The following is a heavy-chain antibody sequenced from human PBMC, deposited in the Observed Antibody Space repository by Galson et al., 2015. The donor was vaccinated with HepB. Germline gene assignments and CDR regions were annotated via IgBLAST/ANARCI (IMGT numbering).Heavy chain of an antibody. Sequence: SLRLSCAASGFTFNGYNINWVRQAPGKGLEWVSSISSSSNHIYYADSVKGRFTISRDNAKNSLYLQMNSLRAEDPAVYYCARDLYSGYLRGRAFDIWGQGTMVTVSP. J-gene: IGHJ3*02. CDR1: GFTFNGYN. V-gene: IGHV3-21*01. CDR3: ARDLYSGYLRGRAFDI. D-gene: IGHD5-12*01. CDR2: ISSSSNHI.